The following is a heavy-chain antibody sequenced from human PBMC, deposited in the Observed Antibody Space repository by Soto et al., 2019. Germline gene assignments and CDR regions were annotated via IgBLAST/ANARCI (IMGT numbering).Heavy chain of an antibody. Sequence: GWSLRLSCAGSGFTFSTHGMHLARQAPGKGLEWVAFIWYDGSNKFYSDSVKGRFTISRDNSKNSLYLQMNSLRAEDTAVYYCAKEFHSWNYFDYWGKGTLVTVSS. CDR1: GFTFSTHG. J-gene: IGHJ4*02. D-gene: IGHD1-20*01. V-gene: IGHV3-30*02. CDR2: IWYDGSNK. CDR3: AKEFHSWNYFDY.